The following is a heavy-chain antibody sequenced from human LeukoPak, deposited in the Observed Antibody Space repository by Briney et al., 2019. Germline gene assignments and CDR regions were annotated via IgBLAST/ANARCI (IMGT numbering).Heavy chain of an antibody. J-gene: IGHJ5*02. Sequence: SETLSLTCSVSGVSISSGSNYWGWIRQPPGKTLEWIGSIYSSGSTYYNPSLKSRVIILIDTAKNQFSLKLSSVTAADTAVYYCARVRGYCSGGSCYHWFDPWGQGTLVTVSS. V-gene: IGHV4-39*07. CDR2: IYSSGST. D-gene: IGHD2-15*01. CDR1: GVSISSGSNY. CDR3: ARVRGYCSGGSCYHWFDP.